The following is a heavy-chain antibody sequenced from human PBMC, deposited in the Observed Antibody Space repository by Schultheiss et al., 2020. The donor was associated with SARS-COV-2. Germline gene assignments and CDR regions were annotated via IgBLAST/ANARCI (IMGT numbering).Heavy chain of an antibody. Sequence: GGSLRLSCAVSEFTFSNHAMHWVRQAPGKGLEWVAVIWYDGSKKYYADSVKGRFTISRDNSKNTLYLQMNSLRAEDTAVYYCARGGDYWGQGTLVTVSS. CDR3: ARGGDY. D-gene: IGHD2-15*01. J-gene: IGHJ4*02. CDR1: EFTFSNHA. V-gene: IGHV3-33*01. CDR2: IWYDGSKK.